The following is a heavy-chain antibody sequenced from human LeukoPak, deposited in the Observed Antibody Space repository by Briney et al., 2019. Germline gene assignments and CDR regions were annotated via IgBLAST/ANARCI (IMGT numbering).Heavy chain of an antibody. Sequence: PGGSLRLSCAASGFTFSSYGMPWVRQAPGKGLEWVAVIWYDGSNKYYADSVKGRFTISRDNSKNTLYLQMNSLRAEDTAVYYCARETYYYDSSGYYCYYFDYWGQGTLVTVSS. CDR1: GFTFSSYG. CDR3: ARETYYYDSSGYYCYYFDY. D-gene: IGHD3-22*01. V-gene: IGHV3-33*01. J-gene: IGHJ4*02. CDR2: IWYDGSNK.